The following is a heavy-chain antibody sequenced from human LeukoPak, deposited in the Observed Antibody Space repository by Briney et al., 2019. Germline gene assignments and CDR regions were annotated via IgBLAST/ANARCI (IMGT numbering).Heavy chain of an antibody. V-gene: IGHV3-21*01. CDR1: GFTFSSYS. CDR3: ARDPGDYDFWSGYYGGXXDY. Sequence: GGSLRLSCAASGFTFSSYSMNWVRQAPGKGLEWVSSISSSSSYIYYADSVKGRFTISRDNAKNSLYLQMNSLRAEDTAVYYCARDPGDYDFWSGYYGGXXDYWGQGTLVTVSS. J-gene: IGHJ4*02. D-gene: IGHD3-3*01. CDR2: ISSSSSYI.